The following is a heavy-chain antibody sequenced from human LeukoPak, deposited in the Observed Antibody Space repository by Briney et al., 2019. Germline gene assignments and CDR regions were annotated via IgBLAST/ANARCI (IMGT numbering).Heavy chain of an antibody. V-gene: IGHV4-61*02. Sequence: SETLSLTCTVSGGSISSGSYYWSWIRQPAGRGLEWIGRIYTSGSTNYNPSLKSRVTISVDTSKNQFSLKLSSVTAADTAVYYCARVVPAAARIFDLWGRGTLVTVSS. D-gene: IGHD2-2*01. CDR1: GGSISSGSYY. CDR3: ARVVPAAARIFDL. J-gene: IGHJ2*01. CDR2: IYTSGST.